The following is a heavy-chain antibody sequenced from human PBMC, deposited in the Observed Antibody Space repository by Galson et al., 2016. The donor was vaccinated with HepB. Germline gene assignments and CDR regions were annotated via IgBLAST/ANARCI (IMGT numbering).Heavy chain of an antibody. CDR2: IWNDGSYK. CDR1: GFTFSGYG. J-gene: IGHJ4*02. D-gene: IGHD6-19*01. Sequence: SLRLSCAASGFTFSGYGMHWVRQAPGKGLEWVALIWNDGSYKNYADSVKGRFTISRDNSKNELSLQMNSLRAEDTAVYYCAKEGTNIAVAATSFDYWGQGTLVTVSS. CDR3: AKEGTNIAVAATSFDY. V-gene: IGHV3-33*06.